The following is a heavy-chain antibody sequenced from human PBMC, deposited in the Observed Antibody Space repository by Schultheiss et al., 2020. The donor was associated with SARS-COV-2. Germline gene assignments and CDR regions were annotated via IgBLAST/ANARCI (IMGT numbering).Heavy chain of an antibody. CDR1: GGSISSSSYY. V-gene: IGHV4-39*07. J-gene: IGHJ4*02. D-gene: IGHD1-1*01. CDR2: IYHSGST. Sequence: SETLSLTCTVSGGSISSSSYYWGWIRQPPGKGLEWIGEIYHSGSTNYNPSLKSRVTISVDTSKNQFSLKLSSVTAADTAVYYCARLSRNWKISSVYGDYWGQGTLVTVSS. CDR3: ARLSRNWKISSVYGDY.